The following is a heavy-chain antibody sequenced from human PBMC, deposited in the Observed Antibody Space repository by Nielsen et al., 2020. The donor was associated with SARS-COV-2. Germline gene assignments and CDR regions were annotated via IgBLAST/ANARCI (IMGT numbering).Heavy chain of an antibody. CDR2: IYFSGRT. CDR3: AREARGYDRSKYGMAV. V-gene: IGHV4-31*03. CDR1: GGSISSGGYY. J-gene: IGHJ6*02. Sequence: SETLSLTCTVSGGSISSGGYYWSWIRHHPGKGLEWIGYIYFSGRTCYNPSLKSRVTISVDTSKNQFSLSLRSVTAADTAVYYCAREARGYDRSKYGMAVWGLGAPLPVSS. D-gene: IGHD5-12*01.